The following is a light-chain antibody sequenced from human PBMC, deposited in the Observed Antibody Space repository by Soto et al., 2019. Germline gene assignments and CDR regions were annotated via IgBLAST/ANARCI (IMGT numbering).Light chain of an antibody. V-gene: IGLV2-8*01. CDR2: EVS. CDR3: SSYAGSNNYV. CDR1: SNDIGGYNY. J-gene: IGLJ1*01. Sequence: QSVLTQPPSASGSPGQSVTIPCTGTSNDIGGYNYVSWYQQHPGKAPKLMIYEVSKRPSGVPDRFSGSKSGNTASLTVSGLQAEDEDDYYCSSYAGSNNYVFGSGTKVTVL.